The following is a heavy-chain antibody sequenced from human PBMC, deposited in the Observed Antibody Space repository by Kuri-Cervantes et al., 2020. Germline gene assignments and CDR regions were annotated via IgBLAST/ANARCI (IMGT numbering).Heavy chain of an antibody. D-gene: IGHD3-9*01. J-gene: IGHJ3*02. CDR2: IYHSGST. Sequence: SETLSLTCAVSGGSISSSNWWSWVRQPPGKGLEWIGEIYHSGSTNYNPSLKSRVTISVDKSKNQFSLKLSSVTAADAAVYYCARDFRDYDILTGYYLLDAFDIWGQGTMVTVSS. CDR1: GGSISSSNW. CDR3: ARDFRDYDILTGYYLLDAFDI. V-gene: IGHV4-4*02.